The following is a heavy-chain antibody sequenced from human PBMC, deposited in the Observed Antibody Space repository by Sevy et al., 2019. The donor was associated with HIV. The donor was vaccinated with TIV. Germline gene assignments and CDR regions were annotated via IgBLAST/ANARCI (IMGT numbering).Heavy chain of an antibody. CDR1: GFTFSSYA. CDR3: AKDQEVGATNESDY. CDR2: ISGSGGST. J-gene: IGHJ4*02. V-gene: IGHV3-23*01. D-gene: IGHD1-26*01. Sequence: GESLKISCAASGFTFSSYAMSWVRQAPGKGLELVSAISGSGGSTYYADSVKGRFTISGDNSKNTLYLQMNSLRAKDTAVYYCAKDQEVGATNESDYWGQGTLVTVSS.